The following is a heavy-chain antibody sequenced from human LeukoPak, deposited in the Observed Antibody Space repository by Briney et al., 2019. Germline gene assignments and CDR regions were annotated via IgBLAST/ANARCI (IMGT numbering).Heavy chain of an antibody. Sequence: ASVKVSCKASGYTFTSYYMHWVRQAPGQGLEWMGIINPSGGSTSYAQKFQGRVTMTRDTSTSTVYMELSSLRSEDTAVYYCARDPARHCSSTSCPSYFDLWGRGTLVTVSS. CDR1: GYTFTSYY. J-gene: IGHJ2*01. V-gene: IGHV1-46*01. CDR2: INPSGGST. CDR3: ARDPARHCSSTSCPSYFDL. D-gene: IGHD2-2*01.